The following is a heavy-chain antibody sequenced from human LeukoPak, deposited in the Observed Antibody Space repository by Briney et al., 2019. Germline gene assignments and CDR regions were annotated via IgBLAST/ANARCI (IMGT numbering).Heavy chain of an antibody. D-gene: IGHD3-9*01. V-gene: IGHV3-23*01. J-gene: IGHJ6*03. CDR2: IFPSGGEI. CDR1: GFTFSTFA. Sequence: HPGGSLRLSCAASGFTFSTFAMIWVRQPPGKGLEWVSSIFPSGGEIHYADSVRGRFTISRDNSKSTLSLQMNSLRAEDTAVYYCAKEGVLRYFDWFPPPADYYYYYMDVWGKGTTVTISS. CDR3: AKEGVLRYFDWFPPPADYYYYYMDV.